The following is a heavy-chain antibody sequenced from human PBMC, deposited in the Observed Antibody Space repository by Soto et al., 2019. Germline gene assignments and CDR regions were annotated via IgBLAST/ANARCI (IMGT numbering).Heavy chain of an antibody. CDR3: ARGGSGSYRRAFDI. Sequence: SETLSLTCTVSGGSISSYYWSWIRQPPGKGLEWIGYIYYSGSTNYNPSLKSRVTISVDTSKNQFSLKLSSVTAADTAVYYCARGGSGSYRRAFDIGGQGTMVTVSS. CDR2: IYYSGST. D-gene: IGHD3-10*01. J-gene: IGHJ3*02. V-gene: IGHV4-59*01. CDR1: GGSISSYY.